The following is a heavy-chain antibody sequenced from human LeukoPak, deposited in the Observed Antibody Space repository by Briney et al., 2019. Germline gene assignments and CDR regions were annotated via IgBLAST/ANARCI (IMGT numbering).Heavy chain of an antibody. CDR2: IYYSGST. Sequence: SETLSLTCTVSGGSISSYYWSWIRQPPGKGLERNGYIYYSGSTNYNPSLKSRVTISVDTSKNQFSLKLSSVTAADTAVYYCARHGYSSSSGGYYFDYWGQGTLVTVSS. CDR1: GGSISSYY. J-gene: IGHJ4*02. D-gene: IGHD6-6*01. V-gene: IGHV4-59*08. CDR3: ARHGYSSSSGGYYFDY.